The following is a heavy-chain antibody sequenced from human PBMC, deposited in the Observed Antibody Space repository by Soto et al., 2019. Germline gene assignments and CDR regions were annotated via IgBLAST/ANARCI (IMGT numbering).Heavy chain of an antibody. CDR2: IYYSGST. CDR3: ARQTSSYDFWSGYLDDAFDI. CDR1: GGSISSSSYY. Sequence: SETLSLTWTVSGGSISSSSYYWGWIRQPPGKGLEWIGSIYYSGSTYYNPSLKSRVTISVDTSKNQFSLKLSSVTAADTAVYYCARQTSSYDFWSGYLDDAFDIWGQGTMVTVSS. J-gene: IGHJ3*02. V-gene: IGHV4-39*01. D-gene: IGHD3-3*01.